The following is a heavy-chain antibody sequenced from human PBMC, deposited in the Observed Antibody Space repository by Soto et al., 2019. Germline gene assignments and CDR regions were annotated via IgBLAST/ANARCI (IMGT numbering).Heavy chain of an antibody. CDR1: GGSIRSGGYY. D-gene: IGHD2-15*01. V-gene: IGHV4-31*03. Sequence: SETLSLTCTVSGGSIRSGGYYWSWIRQHPGKGPEWIGYIYYSGTTYYNPSLKSRLSISVDTSKNQFSLKLSSVTAADTAVYYCERDEGFTHYWGQGTLVTVSS. J-gene: IGHJ4*02. CDR3: ERDEGFTHY. CDR2: IYYSGTT.